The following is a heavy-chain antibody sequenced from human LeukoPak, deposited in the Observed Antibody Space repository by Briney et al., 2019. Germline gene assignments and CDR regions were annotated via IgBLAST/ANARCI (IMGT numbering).Heavy chain of an antibody. CDR3: ARERDYYDSSGYRYYFDY. CDR1: GYSISSCYY. Sequence: SDTLSLICTVSGYSISSCYYWGWIRQPPGKGLDWIGSIYHSGSTYYNPSLKSRVTISVHTSKDKISLKRSSVTAADTAGYYCARERDYYDSSGYRYYFDYWGQGTLVTVSS. D-gene: IGHD3-22*01. J-gene: IGHJ4*02. V-gene: IGHV4-38-2*02. CDR2: IYHSGST.